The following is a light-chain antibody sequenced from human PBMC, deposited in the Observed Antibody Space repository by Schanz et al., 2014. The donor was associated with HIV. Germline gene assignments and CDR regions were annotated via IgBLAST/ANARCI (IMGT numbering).Light chain of an antibody. Sequence: QSVLTQPPSASGSPGQSVTISCTGTSSDVGGYNYVSWYQQHPGKAPKLMIYEVIKRPSGVPDRFSGSKSGSTASLTVSGLQPEDEADYYCCSYAGTSTFVVFGGGTKLTVL. V-gene: IGLV2-8*01. CDR2: EVI. J-gene: IGLJ2*01. CDR1: SSDVGGYNY. CDR3: CSYAGTSTFVV.